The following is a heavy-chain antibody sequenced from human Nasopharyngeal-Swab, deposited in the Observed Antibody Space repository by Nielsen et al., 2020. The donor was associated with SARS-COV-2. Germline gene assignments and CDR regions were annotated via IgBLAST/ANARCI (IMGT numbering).Heavy chain of an antibody. CDR3: ARSVGSFYGQGAFDI. CDR2: HYVDGRT. CDR1: GFDVNLND. J-gene: IGHJ3*02. V-gene: IGHV3-53*01. D-gene: IGHD1-26*01. Sequence: GESLKISCAASGFDVNLNDMTWVRQAPGKGLEWVSIHYVDGRTEYAVSVKGRFAISRDSSKNIVSLQMNSLETEDTGVYYCARSVGSFYGQGAFDIWGQGTMVTVSS.